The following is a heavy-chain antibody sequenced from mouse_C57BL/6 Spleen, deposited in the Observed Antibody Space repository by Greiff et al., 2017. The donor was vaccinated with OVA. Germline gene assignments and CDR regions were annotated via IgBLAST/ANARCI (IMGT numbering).Heavy chain of an antibody. CDR3: TIYYYGSSYVPFAY. V-gene: IGHV6-3*01. CDR1: GFTFSNYW. Sequence: EVKVVESGGGLVQPGGSMKLSCVASGFTFSNYWMNWVRQSPEKGLEWVAQIRLKSDNYATHYAESVKGRFTISRDDSKSSVYLQMNNLRAEDTGIYYCTIYYYGSSYVPFAYWGQGTLVTVSA. J-gene: IGHJ3*01. D-gene: IGHD1-1*01. CDR2: IRLKSDNYAT.